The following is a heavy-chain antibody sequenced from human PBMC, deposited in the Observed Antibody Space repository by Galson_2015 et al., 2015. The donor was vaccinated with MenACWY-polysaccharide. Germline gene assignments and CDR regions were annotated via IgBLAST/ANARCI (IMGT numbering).Heavy chain of an antibody. CDR1: GYSFTSYW. D-gene: IGHD4-17*01. V-gene: IGHV5-51*01. J-gene: IGHJ3*02. CDR2: IYPGDSDA. Sequence: QSGAEVKKPGESLTISCKGSGYSFTSYWIGWVRQMPGKGLEWMGIIYPGDSDARYSPSFQGQGTISADKSISTAYLQWSSLKASDTAVYYCATLLSYYGDSLTPFWGAFDIWGQGTMVTVSS. CDR3: ATLLSYYGDSLTPFWGAFDI.